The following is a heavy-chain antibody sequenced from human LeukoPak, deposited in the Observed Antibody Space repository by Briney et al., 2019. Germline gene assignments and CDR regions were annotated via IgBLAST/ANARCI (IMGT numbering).Heavy chain of an antibody. V-gene: IGHV3-74*01. Sequence: GGSLRLSCAASGFTFSSYWMHRVRQAPGKGLVWVSRINSDGSSTSYADSVEGRFTISRDNAKNTLYLQMNSLRAEDTAVYYCARDRGIAVAGTLDYWGQGTLVTVSS. D-gene: IGHD6-19*01. CDR3: ARDRGIAVAGTLDY. CDR1: GFTFSSYW. J-gene: IGHJ4*02. CDR2: INSDGSST.